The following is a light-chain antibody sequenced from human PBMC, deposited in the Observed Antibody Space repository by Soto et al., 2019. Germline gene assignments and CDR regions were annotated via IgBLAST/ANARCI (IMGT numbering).Light chain of an antibody. Sequence: QSALTQPPSASGTPGQRVTISCSGSSSNIGSNTVNWYQQLPGTAPKLVIYSNNQRPSGVPDRFSGSKSGTSASLAISGLQSEDEADYYCVAWDDGLNGYVVFGGGTKATVL. J-gene: IGLJ2*01. CDR2: SNN. CDR1: SSNIGSNT. CDR3: VAWDDGLNGYVV. V-gene: IGLV1-44*01.